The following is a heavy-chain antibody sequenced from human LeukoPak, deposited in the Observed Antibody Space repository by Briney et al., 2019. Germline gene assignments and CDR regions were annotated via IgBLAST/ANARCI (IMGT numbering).Heavy chain of an antibody. CDR3: ARGGYYDSSGYSKFGY. D-gene: IGHD3-22*01. CDR2: IYYRGST. J-gene: IGHJ4*02. V-gene: IGHV4-59*01. CDR1: GGSISSYY. Sequence: PSETLSLTCTVSGGSISSYYWSWIRQPPGKGLEWIGFIYYRGSTNYNPSLKSRVTISVDTSKNQFSLKLSSVTAADTAVYYCARGGYYDSSGYSKFGYWGQGTLVTVSS.